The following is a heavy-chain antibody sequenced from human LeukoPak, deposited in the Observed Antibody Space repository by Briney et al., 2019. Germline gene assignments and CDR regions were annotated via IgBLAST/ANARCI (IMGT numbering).Heavy chain of an antibody. CDR3: ARDRGSSGWFWFDP. CDR1: GLTFRTYW. D-gene: IGHD6-19*01. CDR2: VKHDGSEK. V-gene: IGHV3-7*03. J-gene: IGHJ5*02. Sequence: GGSLRLSCAASGLTFRTYWMSWVRQAPGQGLEWVANVKHDGSEKYYVDSVKGRFTISRDNAKNSLYLQMNSLRDEDTAVYYCARDRGSSGWFWFDPWGQGTLVTVSS.